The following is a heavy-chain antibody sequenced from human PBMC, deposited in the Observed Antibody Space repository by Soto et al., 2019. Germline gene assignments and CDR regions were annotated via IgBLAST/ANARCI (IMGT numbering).Heavy chain of an antibody. CDR2: IMPVFGTP. D-gene: IGHD3-22*01. J-gene: IGHJ6*02. CDR1: GGSLSNFG. V-gene: IGHV1-69*12. CDR3: ARGDATKIVVTTYYAMDV. Sequence: QVQLVQSGAEVKKPGSSVKVSCTASGGSLSNFGISWVGQAPGQGLAWMGAIMPVFGTPNYAQKCQDRVTINADESTTTVYMEVRSLTSEDTAVYYSARGDATKIVVTTYYAMDVWGQGTTVTVSS.